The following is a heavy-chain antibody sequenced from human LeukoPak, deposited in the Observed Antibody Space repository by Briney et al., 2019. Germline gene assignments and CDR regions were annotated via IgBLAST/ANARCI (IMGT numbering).Heavy chain of an antibody. CDR1: GGSISSYY. V-gene: IGHV4-59*12. D-gene: IGHD6-19*01. Sequence: PSETLSLTCTVSGGSISSYYWSWIRQPPGKGLEWTGYIYYSGSTYYNPSLKSRVTISVDTSKNQFSLKLSSVTAADTAVYYCARDPGASGYSSGWLDYWGQGTLVTVYS. J-gene: IGHJ4*02. CDR2: IYYSGST. CDR3: ARDPGASGYSSGWLDY.